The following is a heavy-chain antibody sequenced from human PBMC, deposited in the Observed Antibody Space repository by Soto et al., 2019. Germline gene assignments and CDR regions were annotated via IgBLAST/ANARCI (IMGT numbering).Heavy chain of an antibody. CDR1: GGSISSYY. CDR3: AREGGSGSQGIDY. D-gene: IGHD3-10*01. J-gene: IGHJ4*02. Sequence: SETLSLTCTVSGGSISSYYWSWIRQPPGKGLEWIGYIYYSGSTNYHPSLKSRVTISVDTSKNQFSLKLSSVTAADTAVYYCAREGGSGSQGIDYWGQGTLVTVSS. CDR2: IYYSGST. V-gene: IGHV4-59*01.